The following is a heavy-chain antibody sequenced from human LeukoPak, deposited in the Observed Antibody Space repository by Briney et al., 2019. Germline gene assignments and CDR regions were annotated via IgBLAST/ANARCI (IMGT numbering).Heavy chain of an antibody. CDR3: TRGRAAGTFWLDY. CDR1: GYTFSSYG. Sequence: ASVKVSCKASGYTFSSYGISWVRQAPGQGLEWMGWISGNNGNTNYAQKVQGRVTMTTDTSTSTAYMELRSLRSDDTAVYYCTRGRAAGTFWLDYWGQGTLVTVSS. V-gene: IGHV1-18*01. J-gene: IGHJ4*02. D-gene: IGHD6-13*01. CDR2: ISGNNGNT.